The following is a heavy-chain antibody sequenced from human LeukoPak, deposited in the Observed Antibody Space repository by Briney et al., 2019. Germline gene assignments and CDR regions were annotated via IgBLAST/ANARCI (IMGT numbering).Heavy chain of an antibody. J-gene: IGHJ5*02. CDR3: AGHTSPSDGWFAP. CDR1: GYTFADYF. D-gene: IGHD6-6*01. V-gene: IGHV1-2*02. CDR2: INPNSGGT. Sequence: ASVKVSCKASGYTFADYFIHWVRQAPGQGLEWMGWINPNSGGTNYAQKFQGRVTMTRDTSINTVYMELSRLPSDDTAIYYCAGHTSPSDGWFAPWGQGTLVTVSS.